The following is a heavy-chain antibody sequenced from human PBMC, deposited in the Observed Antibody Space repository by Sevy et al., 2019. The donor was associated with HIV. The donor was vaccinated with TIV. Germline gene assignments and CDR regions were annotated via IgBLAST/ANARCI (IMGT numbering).Heavy chain of an antibody. V-gene: IGHV3-30*18. D-gene: IGHD1-26*01. J-gene: IGHJ6*02. CDR3: AKNRPPGGSYFSRHGMDV. CDR1: GFTFSTYD. CDR2: ISYDGNYR. Sequence: GGSPRLSCTASGFTFSTYDIHWVRQAPGKGLEWVAIISYDGNYRYYSDSVRGRFSMSRDNSNNTAYLQMSGLSVEDTAVYYCAKNRPPGGSYFSRHGMDVWGRGTTVTVSS.